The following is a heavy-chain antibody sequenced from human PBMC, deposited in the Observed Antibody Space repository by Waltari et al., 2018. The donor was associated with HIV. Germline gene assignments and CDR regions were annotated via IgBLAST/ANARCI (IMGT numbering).Heavy chain of an antibody. CDR3: ASDYYDFWSGYYRASYFDY. D-gene: IGHD3-3*01. CDR2: ISSDGSNK. J-gene: IGHJ4*02. Sequence: QVQLVESGGGVVQPGRSLRLSCAASGFIFSSYAMHLVRQAPGKGLEWVAVISSDGSNKYYADSVKGRFTISRDNSKNTLYLQMNSLRAEDTAVYYCASDYYDFWSGYYRASYFDYWGQGTLVTVSS. CDR1: GFIFSSYA. V-gene: IGHV3-30*01.